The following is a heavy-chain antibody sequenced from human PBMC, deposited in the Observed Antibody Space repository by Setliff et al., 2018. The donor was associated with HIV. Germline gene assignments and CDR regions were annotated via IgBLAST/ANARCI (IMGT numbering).Heavy chain of an antibody. D-gene: IGHD3-16*01. V-gene: IGHV1-3*04. CDR1: GYTFTSYA. CDR3: ARDVSPPHVPYSYMDV. Sequence: ASVKVSCKASGYTFTSYAMNWVRQAPGQGLEWMGWINTNTGNTKYSQKFQGRVTITRDTSASTAYVKLSSLTSEDTAVYYCARDVSPPHVPYSYMDVWGKGTTVTVSS. J-gene: IGHJ6*03. CDR2: INTNTGNT.